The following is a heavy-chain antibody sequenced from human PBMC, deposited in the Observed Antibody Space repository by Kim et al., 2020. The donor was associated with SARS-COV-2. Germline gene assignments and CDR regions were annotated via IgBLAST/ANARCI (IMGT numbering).Heavy chain of an antibody. Sequence: SETLSLTCTVSGGSISSGGYYWSWIRQHPGKGLEWIGYIYYSGSTYYNPSLKSRVTISVDTSKNQFSLKLSSVTAADTAVYYCARGDMGGSPYAFDIWGQGTMVTVSS. CDR1: GGSISSGGYY. V-gene: IGHV4-31*03. D-gene: IGHD3-16*01. CDR2: IYYSGST. CDR3: ARGDMGGSPYAFDI. J-gene: IGHJ3*02.